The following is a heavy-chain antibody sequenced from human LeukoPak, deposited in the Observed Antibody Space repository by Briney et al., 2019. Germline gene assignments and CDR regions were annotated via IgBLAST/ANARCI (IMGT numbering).Heavy chain of an antibody. V-gene: IGHV1-2*02. Sequence: ASVKVSCKASGYTFTGYYMHWVRQAPGQGLEWMGWINPNSGGTNYAQKFQGRVTMTRDTSISTAYMELGRLRSDDTAVYYCARAPNQKWLVQVWGQGTLVTVSS. CDR3: ARAPNQKWLVQV. D-gene: IGHD6-19*01. J-gene: IGHJ4*02. CDR2: INPNSGGT. CDR1: GYTFTGYY.